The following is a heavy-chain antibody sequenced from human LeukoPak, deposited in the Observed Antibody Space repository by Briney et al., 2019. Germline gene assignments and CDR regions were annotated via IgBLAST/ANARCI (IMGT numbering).Heavy chain of an antibody. V-gene: IGHV1-46*01. CDR1: GYTFTSYY. CDR3: ARDSAGDRTAAAGTGNYDYFDH. J-gene: IGHJ4*02. D-gene: IGHD6-13*01. Sequence: ASVKVSCTASGYTFTSYYMHWVRQAPGQGLEWMAIINHSGGSTSYAQKFQGRVTMTRDTSTSTVYMEMSSLRSEDTAVYYCARDSAGDRTAAAGTGNYDYFDHWGQGTLVTVSS. CDR2: INHSGGST.